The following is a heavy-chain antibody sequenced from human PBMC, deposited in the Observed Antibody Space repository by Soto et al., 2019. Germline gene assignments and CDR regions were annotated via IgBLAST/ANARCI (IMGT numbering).Heavy chain of an antibody. CDR1: GFTFSSYS. V-gene: IGHV3-48*02. J-gene: IGHJ1*01. CDR2: ISSSSSTI. CDR3: ASLVGYSYLYQH. Sequence: PGGSLRLSCAASGFTFSSYSMNWVRQAPGKGLERVSYISSSSSTIYYADSVKGRFTISRDNAKNSLYLQMNSLRDEDTAVYYCASLVGYSYLYQHWGQGTLVTVSS. D-gene: IGHD5-18*01.